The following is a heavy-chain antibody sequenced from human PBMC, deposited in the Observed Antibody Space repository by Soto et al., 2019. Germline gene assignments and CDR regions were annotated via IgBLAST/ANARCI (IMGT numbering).Heavy chain of an antibody. CDR2: INHSGST. Sequence: QVQLQQWGAGLLKPSETLSLTCAVYGGSFSGYYWSWIRQPPGKGLEWIGEINHSGSTNYNPSLKRRVTISVDTAKNQFSLKLSSVTAADTAVYYCARGLRLDGYWGQGTLVTVSS. CDR3: ARGLRLDGY. CDR1: GGSFSGYY. V-gene: IGHV4-34*01. J-gene: IGHJ4*02. D-gene: IGHD1-1*01.